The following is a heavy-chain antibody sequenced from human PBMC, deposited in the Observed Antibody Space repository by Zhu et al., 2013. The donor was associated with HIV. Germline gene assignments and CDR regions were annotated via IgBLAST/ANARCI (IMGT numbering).Heavy chain of an antibody. D-gene: IGHD3-10*01. J-gene: IGHJ6*03. CDR2: IYYSGST. CDR3: ARGGTMVRGVIITGLHMDV. CDR1: GGSVSSGSYY. Sequence: QVQLQESGPGLVKPSETLSLTCTVSGGSVSSGSYYWSWIRQPPGKGLEWIGYIYYSGSTNYNPSLKSRVTISVDTSKNQFSLKLSSVTAADTAVYYCARGGTMVRGVIITGLHMDVWGKGTTVTVSS. V-gene: IGHV4-61*01.